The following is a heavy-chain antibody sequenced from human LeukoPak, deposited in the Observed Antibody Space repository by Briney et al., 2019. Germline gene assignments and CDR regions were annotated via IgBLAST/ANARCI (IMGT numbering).Heavy chain of an antibody. CDR2: IYHSGST. D-gene: IGHD3/OR15-3a*01. CDR3: ARGTRALNWFDP. J-gene: IGHJ5*02. CDR1: GFTFSSYA. V-gene: IGHV4-30-2*01. Sequence: LRLSCAASGFTFSSYAMSWVRQAPGKGLEWIGYIYHSGSTYYNPSLKSRVTISVDRSKNQFSLKLSSVTAADTAVYYCARGTRALNWFDPWGQGTLVTVSS.